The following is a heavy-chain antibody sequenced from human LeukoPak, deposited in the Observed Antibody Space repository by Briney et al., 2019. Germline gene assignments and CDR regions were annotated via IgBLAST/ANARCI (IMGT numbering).Heavy chain of an antibody. CDR1: GFTFSSYA. D-gene: IGHD5-12*01. CDR2: ISYDGSNK. CDR3: ARDRYASL. J-gene: IGHJ4*02. Sequence: PGGSLRLSCAASGFTFSSYAMHWVRQAPGKGLEWVAVISYDGSNKYHADSVRGRFTISRDNAKNSLYLQMNSVRAEDTAIYYCARDRYASLWGQGTLVTVSS. V-gene: IGHV3-30*04.